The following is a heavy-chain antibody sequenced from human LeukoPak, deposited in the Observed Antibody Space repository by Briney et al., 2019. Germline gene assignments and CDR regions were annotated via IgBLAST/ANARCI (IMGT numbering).Heavy chain of an antibody. V-gene: IGHV4-38-2*02. J-gene: IGHJ3*02. CDR3: ARVYWRLGAHDAFDI. CDR2: IDHIGNT. Sequence: PSETLSLTCTVSGYSITTNYWGWIRQPPGQGLEWNGTIDHIGNTFYNPSLTSRVSISVDTSKNHFSLNLTSVTATDTALYYCARVYWRLGAHDAFDIWGQGTMVTVSS. D-gene: IGHD1-26*01. CDR1: GYSITTNY.